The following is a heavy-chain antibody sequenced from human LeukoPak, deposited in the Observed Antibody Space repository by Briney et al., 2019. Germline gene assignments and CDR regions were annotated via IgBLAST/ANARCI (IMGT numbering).Heavy chain of an antibody. CDR3: TTETGTTSTPFDY. CDR1: GFTFSSYA. Sequence: GGSLRLSCAASGFTFSSYAMSWVRQAPGKGLEWVGRIKSKTDGGTTDYAAPVKGRFTISRDDSKNTLYLQMNSLKTEDTAVYYCTTETGTTSTPFDYWGQGTLVTVPS. V-gene: IGHV3-15*01. D-gene: IGHD1-7*01. J-gene: IGHJ4*02. CDR2: IKSKTDGGTT.